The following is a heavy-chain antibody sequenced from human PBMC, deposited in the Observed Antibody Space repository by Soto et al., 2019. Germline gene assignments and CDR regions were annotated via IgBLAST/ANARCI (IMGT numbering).Heavy chain of an antibody. CDR2: ITSSGGST. J-gene: IGHJ4*02. V-gene: IGHV3-64D*08. D-gene: IGHD4-17*01. CDR1: GFTFSSYA. CDR3: VKDGDFTTLTPKYYFDY. Sequence: GGSLRLSCSASGFTFSSYALHWVRQAPGKGLEYVSGITSSGGSTDYADSVKGRFTISRDHTKNTLYLQMSSLRTEDTAVYYCVKDGDFTTLTPKYYFDYWGQGTLVTVSS.